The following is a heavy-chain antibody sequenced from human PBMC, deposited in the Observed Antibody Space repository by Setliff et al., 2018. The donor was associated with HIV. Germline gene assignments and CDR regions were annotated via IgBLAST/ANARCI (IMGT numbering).Heavy chain of an antibody. CDR2: IFHSAST. D-gene: IGHD1-26*01. CDR3: GRGPHIVGAPWAVIDY. J-gene: IGHJ4*02. V-gene: IGHV4-38-2*01. CDR1: GYSISSGYY. Sequence: SETLSLTCAVSGYSISSGYYWGWIRQPPGKGLEWIGSIFHSASTTYNPSLKSRVTISIDTSKNQFSLKLTSVTAADTAVYYCGRGPHIVGAPWAVIDYWAQGKPVTVSS.